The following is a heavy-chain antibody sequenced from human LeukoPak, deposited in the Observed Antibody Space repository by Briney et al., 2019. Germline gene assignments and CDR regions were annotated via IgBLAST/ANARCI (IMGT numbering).Heavy chain of an antibody. D-gene: IGHD1-1*01. J-gene: IGHJ4*02. CDR3: ARVAKERVGGVYYFDY. CDR1: GFTFSDYD. V-gene: IGHV3-13*01. CDR2: IGTAGDT. Sequence: PGGSLRLSCAASGFTFSDYDMHWVRQAPGKGLEWVSAIGTAGDTYYTGSVKGQFTISRENAKNSLYFKMNSLRAGETAVYYCARVAKERVGGVYYFDYWGQGNLVTVSS.